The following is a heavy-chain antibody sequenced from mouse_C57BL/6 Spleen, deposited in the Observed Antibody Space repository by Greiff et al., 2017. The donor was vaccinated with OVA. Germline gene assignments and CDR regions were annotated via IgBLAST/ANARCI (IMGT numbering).Heavy chain of an antibody. CDR1: GYTFTDYY. CDR2: IFPGSGST. D-gene: IGHD2-3*01. J-gene: IGHJ2*01. CDR3: ARPHDGYYVYYFDY. V-gene: IGHV1-75*01. Sequence: QVQLQQSGPELVKPGASVKISCKASGYTFTDYYINWVKQRPGQGLEWIGWIFPGSGSTYYNEKFKGKATLTVAKSSSTAYMLLRSLTSEDSAVYSSARPHDGYYVYYFDYWGQGTTLTVSS.